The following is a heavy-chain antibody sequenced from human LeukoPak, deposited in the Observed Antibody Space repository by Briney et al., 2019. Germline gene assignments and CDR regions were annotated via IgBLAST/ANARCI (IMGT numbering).Heavy chain of an antibody. CDR3: AREIAAAAHY. CDR1: GFTVSSNY. V-gene: IGHV3-53*01. D-gene: IGHD6-13*01. J-gene: IGHJ4*02. CDR2: IYSGGST. Sequence: GGSLRLSCAASGFTVSSNYMSWVRQAPGKGLEWVSVIYSGGSTYYADSVKGRFTISRDTSKNTLYLQMNTLRVEDTAVYYCAREIAAAAHYWGQGTLVTVSS.